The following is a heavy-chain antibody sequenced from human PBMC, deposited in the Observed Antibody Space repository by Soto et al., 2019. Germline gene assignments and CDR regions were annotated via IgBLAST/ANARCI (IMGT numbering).Heavy chain of an antibody. CDR3: ARVDDASGWSLGDFDY. J-gene: IGHJ4*02. CDR1: GYTFTSYG. V-gene: IGHV1-18*01. D-gene: IGHD6-19*01. Sequence: ASVKVSCKASGYTFTSYGISWVRQAPGQGLEWMGWISAYNGNTNYAQKLQGRVTMTTDTSTSTAYMELRSLRSDDTAVYYCARVDDASGWSLGDFDYWGQGTLGTVSS. CDR2: ISAYNGNT.